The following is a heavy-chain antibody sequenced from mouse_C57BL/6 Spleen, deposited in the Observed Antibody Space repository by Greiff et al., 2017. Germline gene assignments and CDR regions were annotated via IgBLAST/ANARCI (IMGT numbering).Heavy chain of an antibody. CDR1: GFTFSSYG. V-gene: IGHV5-6*01. CDR2: ISSGGSYT. D-gene: IGHD2-4*01. Sequence: EVQGVESGGDLVKPGGSLKLSCAASGFTFSSYGMSWVRQTPDKRLEWVATISSGGSYTNYPDSVKGRFTISRDNAKNTLYLQMGSLKSEDTAMDYCASAGIYYDYEDYYAMDYWGQGTSVTVSS. CDR3: ASAGIYYDYEDYYAMDY. J-gene: IGHJ4*01.